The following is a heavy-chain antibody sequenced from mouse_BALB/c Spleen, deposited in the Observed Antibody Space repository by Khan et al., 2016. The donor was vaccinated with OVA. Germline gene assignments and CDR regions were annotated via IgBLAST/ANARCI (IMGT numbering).Heavy chain of an antibody. V-gene: IGHV4-1*02. CDR3: ARGLRRYYYAMDY. CDR1: GFEFSRYW. J-gene: IGHJ4*01. D-gene: IGHD2-2*01. CDR2: INPDSSTI. Sequence: EVKLLESGGGLVQPGGSLKLSCAASGFEFSRYWMSWVRQAPGKGLEWIGEINPDSSTINYTPSLKDKFIISRDNAKNTLYLQMSKVRSEDTALYYCARGLRRYYYAMDYWGQGTSVTVSS.